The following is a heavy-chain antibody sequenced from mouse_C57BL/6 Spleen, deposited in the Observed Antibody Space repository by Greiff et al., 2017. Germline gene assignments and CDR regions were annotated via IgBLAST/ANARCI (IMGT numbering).Heavy chain of an antibody. CDR1: GFTFSSYA. CDR2: ISDGGSYT. Sequence: EVKLVESGGGLVKPGGSLKLSCAASGFTFSSYAMSWVRQTPEKRLEWVATISDGGSYTYYPDNVKGRFTISRDNAKNNLYLQMSHLKSEDTAMYYCARDKDYGSSYNDAMDYWGQGTSVTVSS. D-gene: IGHD1-1*01. J-gene: IGHJ4*01. V-gene: IGHV5-4*01. CDR3: ARDKDYGSSYNDAMDY.